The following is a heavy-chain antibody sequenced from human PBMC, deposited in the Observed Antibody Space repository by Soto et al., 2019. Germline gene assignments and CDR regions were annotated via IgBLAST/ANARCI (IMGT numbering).Heavy chain of an antibody. D-gene: IGHD1-26*01. CDR1: GGVFRNYA. CDR3: ARDRWGSYAFDS. V-gene: IGHV1-69*01. J-gene: IGHJ5*01. Sequence: QVQLLQSGAEVKKPGPSVKVSCKASGGVFRNYAINWVRQARGQGSEWMGGIIPVFGKADYAQKFQGRVTITADESTTTAYMELTSLKTEDTAVYYCARDRWGSYAFDSWGQGTLVTVAS. CDR2: IIPVFGKA.